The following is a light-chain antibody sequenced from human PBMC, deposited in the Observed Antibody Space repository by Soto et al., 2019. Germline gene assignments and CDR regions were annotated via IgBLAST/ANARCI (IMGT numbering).Light chain of an antibody. Sequence: EKVMTQSPATLSVSPGESATLSCRASQSVNRNLAWYQQKPGQTPRLLIYGASTRAAGVPVRFSGSGSGIDFNLTISSLQSEDFAIYYCQQYNIWPPEVTFGPGTKVDIK. V-gene: IGKV3-15*01. J-gene: IGKJ3*01. CDR1: QSVNRN. CDR2: GAS. CDR3: QQYNIWPPEVT.